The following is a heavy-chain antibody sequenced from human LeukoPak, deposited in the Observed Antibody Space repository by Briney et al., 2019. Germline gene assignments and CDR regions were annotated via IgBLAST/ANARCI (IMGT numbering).Heavy chain of an antibody. J-gene: IGHJ4*02. V-gene: IGHV3-23*01. CDR3: AKDRAYYDILTGYYKSLDY. CDR1: GFTFGSYA. Sequence: GGSLRLSCAASGFTFGSYAMSWVRQAPGKGLEWVSAISGSGGSTYYADSVKGRFTISRDNSKNTLYLQMNSLRAEDTAVYYCAKDRAYYDILTGYYKSLDYWGQGTLVTVSS. CDR2: ISGSGGST. D-gene: IGHD3-9*01.